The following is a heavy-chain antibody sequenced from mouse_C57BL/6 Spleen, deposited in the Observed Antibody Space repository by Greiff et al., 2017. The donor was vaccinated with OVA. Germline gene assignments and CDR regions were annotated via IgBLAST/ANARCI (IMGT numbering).Heavy chain of an antibody. CDR1: GFTFSSYG. V-gene: IGHV5-6*01. D-gene: IGHD2-2*01. J-gene: IGHJ4*01. CDR3: ARGGYDRGYAMDY. Sequence: EVQLVESGGDLVKPGGSLKLSCAASGFTFSSYGMSWVRQTPDKRLEWVATISSGGSYTYYPDSVKGRFTISRDNAKNTLYLQISSLKSEDTAMDYCARGGYDRGYAMDYWGQGTSVTVSS. CDR2: ISSGGSYT.